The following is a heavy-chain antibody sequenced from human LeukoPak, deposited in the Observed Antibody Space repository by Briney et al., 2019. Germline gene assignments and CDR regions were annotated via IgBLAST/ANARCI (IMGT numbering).Heavy chain of an antibody. CDR3: AKDRPRGGPGNYDFDY. CDR1: GFTFSSYA. V-gene: IGHV3-23*01. J-gene: IGHJ4*02. CDR2: IRDNGDST. D-gene: IGHD2-15*01. Sequence: PGGSLRLSCAASGFTFSSYAMSWVRQAPGEGLDWVSTIRDNGDSTYYAESVKGRFTISRDNSKNTLYLQMNRLRAEDTAVYYCAKDRPRGGPGNYDFDYWGQGTLVTVSS.